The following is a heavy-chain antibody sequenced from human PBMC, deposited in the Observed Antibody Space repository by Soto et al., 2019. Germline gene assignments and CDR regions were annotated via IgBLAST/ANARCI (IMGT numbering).Heavy chain of an antibody. CDR1: XYTFISYS. Sequence: QVQLVQSGGEVKKPGASVXXXXXXXXYTFISYSITWVRRAPGQGLGWMGWISTYNGNTKYAQSLQGRVTLTRDTSTNTAFMEIRGLRSDDTAIYYCAREGAHSTGWYDYFDQWGQGTLVAVSS. CDR3: AREGAHSTGWYDYFDQ. J-gene: IGHJ4*02. V-gene: IGHV1-18*04. D-gene: IGHD6-13*01. CDR2: ISTYNGNT.